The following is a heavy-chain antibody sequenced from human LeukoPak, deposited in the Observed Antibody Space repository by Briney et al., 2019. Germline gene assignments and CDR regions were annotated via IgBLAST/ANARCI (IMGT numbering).Heavy chain of an antibody. CDR1: GFTFSSYA. D-gene: IGHD6-13*01. V-gene: IGHV3-30-3*01. J-gene: IGHJ4*02. CDR3: ARSLSRSSWYGDSLDY. CDR2: ISYDRSNK. Sequence: GGSLRLSCAASGFTFSSYAMHWVRQAPGKGLEWVTVISYDRSNKYYADSVKGRFTISRDNSKNTLYLQMNSLRAEDTAVYYCARSLSRSSWYGDSLDYWGQGTLVTVSS.